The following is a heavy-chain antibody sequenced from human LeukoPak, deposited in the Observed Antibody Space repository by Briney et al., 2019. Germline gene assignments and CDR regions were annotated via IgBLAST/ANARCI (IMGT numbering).Heavy chain of an antibody. J-gene: IGHJ5*02. Sequence: SETLSLTCSVSGYSLSSGFYWAWLRQSPGKGLEWIGNIYHSGNTYQSPSLKSRATISVDTSKNQFSLKLSSVTAADTAVYYCARGLPRLRDVNNWFDPGGQGTLVTASS. D-gene: IGHD5-12*01. V-gene: IGHV4-38-2*02. CDR2: IYHSGNT. CDR3: ARGLPRLRDVNNWFDP. CDR1: GYSLSSGFY.